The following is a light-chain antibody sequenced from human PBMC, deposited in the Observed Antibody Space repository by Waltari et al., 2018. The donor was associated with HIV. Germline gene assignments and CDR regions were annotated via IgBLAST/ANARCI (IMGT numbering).Light chain of an antibody. CDR2: WAS. J-gene: IGKJ2*01. CDR1: QNIVYSSNNKNY. CDR3: QQYYITPPYT. Sequence: DIVMTQSPDSLAVSLGERATIDCKSSQNIVYSSNNKNYLAWYQQKPGQPPKLRIYWASTRASGVPDRFSGSGSGTDFTLTISSLQAEDVAVYYCQQYYITPPYTFGQGTKLEIK. V-gene: IGKV4-1*01.